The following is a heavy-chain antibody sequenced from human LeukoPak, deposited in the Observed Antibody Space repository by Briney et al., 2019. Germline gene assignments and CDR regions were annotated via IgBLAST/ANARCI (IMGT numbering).Heavy chain of an antibody. Sequence: GGSLRLSCAASGFTFSSYEMNWVRQAPGKGLEWVSYISSSGSTIYYADSVKGRFTISRDNAKNSLFLQMNSLRAEDTAIYYCARGRAARPLSDYWGQGTPVTVSS. V-gene: IGHV3-48*03. CDR1: GFTFSSYE. CDR3: ARGRAARPLSDY. D-gene: IGHD2-15*01. J-gene: IGHJ4*02. CDR2: ISSSGSTI.